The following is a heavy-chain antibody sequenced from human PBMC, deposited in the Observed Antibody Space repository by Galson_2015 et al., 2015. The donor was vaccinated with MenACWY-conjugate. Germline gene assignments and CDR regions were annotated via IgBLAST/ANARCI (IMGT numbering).Heavy chain of an antibody. J-gene: IGHJ4*02. Sequence: SLRLSCAASGFTFSSYAMSWVRQAPGKGLEWVSTISGSGASTYYADSVKGRFTIYRDNSKNTVFLQMNSLRAEDTAVYYCAKSRYCSGGSCYRVDYWGQGTLVTVSS. CDR2: ISGSGAST. V-gene: IGHV3-23*01. CDR3: AKSRYCSGGSCYRVDY. CDR1: GFTFSSYA. D-gene: IGHD2-15*01.